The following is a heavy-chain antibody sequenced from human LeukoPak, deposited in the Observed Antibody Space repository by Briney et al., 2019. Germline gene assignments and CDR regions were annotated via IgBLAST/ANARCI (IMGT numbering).Heavy chain of an antibody. V-gene: IGHV3-64D*06. CDR1: GFTFSSYT. CDR2: IDTNGMST. J-gene: IGHJ4*02. D-gene: IGHD3-10*01. CDR3: VKAGTPYYYVSGTYPDS. Sequence: GGSLRLSCSASGFTFSSYTMHWVRQAPEKGLEYVSAIDTNGMSTYYADSVTGRFTISRDNSKDTLYLQMSSVRTEDTAVYYCVKAGTPYYYVSGTYPDSWGQGTLVTVSS.